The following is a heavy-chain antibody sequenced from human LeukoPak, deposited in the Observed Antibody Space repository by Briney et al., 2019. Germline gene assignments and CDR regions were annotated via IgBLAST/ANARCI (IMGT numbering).Heavy chain of an antibody. J-gene: IGHJ4*02. Sequence: ASVKVSCKASGYTFTSYYMHWVRQAPGQGLEWMGIINPSGGSTSYAQKFQGRVTITADESTSTAYMELSSLRSEDTAVYYCQLNYGDYPSYFDYWGQGTLVTVSS. CDR2: INPSGGST. V-gene: IGHV1-46*01. CDR1: GYTFTSYY. D-gene: IGHD4-17*01. CDR3: QLNYGDYPSYFDY.